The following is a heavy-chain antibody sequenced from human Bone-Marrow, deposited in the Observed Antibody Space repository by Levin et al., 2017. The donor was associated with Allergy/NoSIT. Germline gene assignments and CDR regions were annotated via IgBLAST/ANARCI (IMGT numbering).Heavy chain of an antibody. J-gene: IGHJ5*02. CDR2: IRSSTVGGTI. CDR3: TADLGPREQHWFDP. Sequence: PGGSLRLSCAASGLTFSKAWMTWVRQAPGKGLEWVGRIRSSTVGGTIDYAAPVQGRFTISRDDSKNTLYLQMNSLKTEDTALYYCTADLGPREQHWFDPWGQGTLVTVSS. CDR1: GLTFSKAW. V-gene: IGHV3-15*01. D-gene: IGHD6-13*01.